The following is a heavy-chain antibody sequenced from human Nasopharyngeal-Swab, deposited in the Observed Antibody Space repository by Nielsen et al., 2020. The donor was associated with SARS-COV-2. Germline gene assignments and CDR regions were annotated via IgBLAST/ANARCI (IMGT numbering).Heavy chain of an antibody. J-gene: IGHJ4*02. Sequence: SETLSLTCTVSGGSISSSSYYWGWIRQPPGKRLEWIGSIYYSGSTYYNPSLKSRVTISVDTSKNQFSLKLSSVTAADTAVYYCVRDWSSPSKTAFDYWGQGILVTVSS. D-gene: IGHD6-6*01. CDR3: VRDWSSPSKTAFDY. CDR2: IYYSGST. V-gene: IGHV4-39*01. CDR1: GGSISSSSYY.